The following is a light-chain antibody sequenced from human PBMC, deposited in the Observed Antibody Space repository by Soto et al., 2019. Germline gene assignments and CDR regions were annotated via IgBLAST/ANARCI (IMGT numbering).Light chain of an antibody. V-gene: IGKV1-5*03. CDR3: QHYNSYSEA. Sequence: DIQMTQSPSTLSGSVGDRVTITCRASQTISSWLAWYQQKPGKAPKLLIYKASTLKSGVQSRFSGSGSGTGFNLTISSLQPDDFATYYCQHYNSYSEAFGQGTKVELK. CDR1: QTISSW. J-gene: IGKJ1*01. CDR2: KAS.